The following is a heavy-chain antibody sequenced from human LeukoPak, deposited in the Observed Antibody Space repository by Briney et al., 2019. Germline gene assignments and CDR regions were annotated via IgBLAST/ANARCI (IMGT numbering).Heavy chain of an antibody. D-gene: IGHD2-15*01. CDR1: GLNFSRNW. CDR3: ARDYDYFSGHNLDAYDI. Sequence: GGSLRLSCAASGLNFSRNWMTWVRQPPGKGVEWVANIKEDGSAKSYVDSVKGRFTISRDNAKNSLYLQMSSLRAEDTAVYYCARDYDYFSGHNLDAYDIWGQGTTVTVSS. V-gene: IGHV3-7*01. CDR2: IKEDGSAK. J-gene: IGHJ3*02.